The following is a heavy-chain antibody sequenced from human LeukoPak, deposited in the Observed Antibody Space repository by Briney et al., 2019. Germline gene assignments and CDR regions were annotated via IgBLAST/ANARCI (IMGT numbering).Heavy chain of an antibody. Sequence: QPGGSLRLSCSASGFTFSTYAMHWVRQAPGKGLEYVSAISSNGGSTYYADSVKGRFTISRDNSKNTLYLQMSSLRAEDTAVYYCVKGRNVVAMIIFDYWGQGTLVTVSS. V-gene: IGHV3-64D*09. CDR3: VKGRNVVAMIIFDY. CDR2: ISSNGGST. J-gene: IGHJ4*02. D-gene: IGHD5-12*01. CDR1: GFTFSTYA.